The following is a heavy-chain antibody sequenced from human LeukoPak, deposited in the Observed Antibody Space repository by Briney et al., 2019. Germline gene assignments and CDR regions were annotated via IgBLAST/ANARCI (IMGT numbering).Heavy chain of an antibody. CDR1: GGTFSSYA. Sequence: SVKVSCKVSGGTFSSYAISWVRQAPGQGLEWMGGIIPIFGTANYAQKFQGRVTITTDESTSTAYMELSSLRSEDTAVYYCARGPTVVTRGNWFDPWGQGTLVTVSS. V-gene: IGHV1-69*05. CDR2: IIPIFGTA. D-gene: IGHD4-23*01. J-gene: IGHJ5*02. CDR3: ARGPTVVTRGNWFDP.